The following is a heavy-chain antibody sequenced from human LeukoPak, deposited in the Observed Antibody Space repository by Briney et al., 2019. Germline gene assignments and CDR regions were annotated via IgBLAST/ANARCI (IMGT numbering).Heavy chain of an antibody. CDR2: IRSTANGYAP. V-gene: IGHV3-73*01. CDR3: TGNYYGSGSYADFDY. Sequence: GGSLTLSCAASGFTFSGFALHWVRQASGKGLEWVGRIRSTANGYAPAYAASVKGRFTISRDDSKNTAYLQMDSLKTEDTAVYYCTGNYYGSGSYADFDYWGQGTLVTVSS. CDR1: GFTFSGFA. D-gene: IGHD3-10*01. J-gene: IGHJ4*02.